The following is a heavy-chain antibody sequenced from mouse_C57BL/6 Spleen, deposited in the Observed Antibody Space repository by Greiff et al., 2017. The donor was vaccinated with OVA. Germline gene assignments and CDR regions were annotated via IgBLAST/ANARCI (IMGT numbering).Heavy chain of an antibody. V-gene: IGHV1-72*01. D-gene: IGHD2-5*01. CDR3: AREGWYSNYRYFDV. CDR2: IDPNSGGT. Sequence: QVQLQQPGAELVKPGASVKLSCKASGYTFTSYWMHWVKQRPGRGLEWIGGIDPNSGGTKYNEKFKSKATLTVDKPSSTAYMQLSSLTSEDSAVYYCAREGWYSNYRYFDVWGTGTTVTVSS. CDR1: GYTFTSYW. J-gene: IGHJ1*03.